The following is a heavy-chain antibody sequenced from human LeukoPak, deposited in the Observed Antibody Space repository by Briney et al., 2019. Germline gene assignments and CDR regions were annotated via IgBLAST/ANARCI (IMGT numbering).Heavy chain of an antibody. J-gene: IGHJ4*02. CDR3: AKGGNLAAASDYFDY. CDR2: ISGSGGST. Sequence: QTGGSLRLSCAASRFTFSRYWMRWVRQAPGKGLEWVSAISGSGGSTYYADSVKGRFTISRDNSKNTLYLQMNSLRAEDTAVYYCAKGGNLAAASDYFDYWGQGTLVTVSS. D-gene: IGHD6-13*01. CDR1: RFTFSRYW. V-gene: IGHV3-23*01.